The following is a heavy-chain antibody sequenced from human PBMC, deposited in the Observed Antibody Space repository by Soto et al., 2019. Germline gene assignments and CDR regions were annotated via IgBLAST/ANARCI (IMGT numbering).Heavy chain of an antibody. Sequence: GGSLRLSCAASGFTFSSYIMNWVRQAPGKGLEWVSSISSSSSYIYYADSVKGRFTISRDNAKNSLYLQMNSLRAEDTAVYYCAPIWFGELPYPYFDYWGQGTLVTVSS. V-gene: IGHV3-21*01. CDR3: APIWFGELPYPYFDY. D-gene: IGHD3-10*01. CDR2: ISSSSSYI. J-gene: IGHJ4*02. CDR1: GFTFSSYI.